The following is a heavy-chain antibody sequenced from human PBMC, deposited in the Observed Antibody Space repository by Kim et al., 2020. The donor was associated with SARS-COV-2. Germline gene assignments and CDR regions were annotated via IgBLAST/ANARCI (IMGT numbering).Heavy chain of an antibody. D-gene: IGHD6-13*01. CDR3: VGKAGLGSIAAAGTACIY. Sequence: SETLSLTCTVSGGSISSSSYYWGWIRQPPGKGLEWIGSIYYSGSTYYNPSLKSRVTISVDTSKNQFSLKLSSVTAADTAVYYCVGKAGLGSIAAAGTACIYWGQGTLVTVSS. CDR1: GGSISSSSYY. CDR2: IYYSGST. J-gene: IGHJ4*02. V-gene: IGHV4-39*01.